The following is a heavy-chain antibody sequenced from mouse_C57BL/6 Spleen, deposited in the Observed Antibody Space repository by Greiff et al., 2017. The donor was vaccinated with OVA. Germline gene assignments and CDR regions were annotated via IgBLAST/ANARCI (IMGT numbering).Heavy chain of an antibody. CDR3: ARSLSYYYGSSYGYFDV. Sequence: QVQLKQSGAELARPGASVKLSCKASGYTFTSYGISWVKQRTGQGLEWIGEIYPRSGNTYYNEKFKGKATLTADKSSSTAYMELRSLTSEDSAVYFCARSLSYYYGSSYGYFDVWGTGTTVTVSS. CDR2: IYPRSGNT. J-gene: IGHJ1*03. V-gene: IGHV1-81*01. D-gene: IGHD1-1*01. CDR1: GYTFTSYG.